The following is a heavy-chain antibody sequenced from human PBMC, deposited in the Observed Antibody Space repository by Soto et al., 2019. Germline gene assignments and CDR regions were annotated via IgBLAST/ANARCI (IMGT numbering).Heavy chain of an antibody. CDR1: GGTFSRYA. Sequence: ASVKVSCKASGGTFSRYAINWVRQAPGQGLEWMGGIIPMFGTANYAQKFQGRVTIAADESTNTGYMELRSLISEDTAVYYCARDGTLYDSSGYYYLYWGQGTLVTVSS. D-gene: IGHD3-22*01. CDR3: ARDGTLYDSSGYYYLY. V-gene: IGHV1-69*13. CDR2: IIPMFGTA. J-gene: IGHJ4*02.